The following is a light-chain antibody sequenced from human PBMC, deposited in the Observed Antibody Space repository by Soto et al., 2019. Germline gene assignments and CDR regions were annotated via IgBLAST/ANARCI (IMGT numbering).Light chain of an antibody. J-gene: IGKJ5*01. CDR2: NTS. CDR3: HYRYMWPPIT. V-gene: IGKV3-11*01. CDR1: QSVISY. Sequence: EIVLTQSPATLSLSPGERATLSCRASQSVISYLAWFQQRPGQAPRLLIYNTSNRATGIPARFSGSGSGTDFTLTISSVEPEDVAVYYCHYRYMWPPITFGHSPPLEI.